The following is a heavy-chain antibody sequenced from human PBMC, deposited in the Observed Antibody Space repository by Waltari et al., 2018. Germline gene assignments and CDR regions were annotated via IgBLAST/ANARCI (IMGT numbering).Heavy chain of an antibody. D-gene: IGHD2-15*01. J-gene: IGHJ4*02. V-gene: IGHV3-23*01. CDR2: ISGTGGHT. CDR1: GFTFASHA. Sequence: EVQLLESGGDFVQPGGSLRLSCAGSGFTFASHALTLVRQAPGKGLEWVSAISGTGGHTYHADSVKGRFTISRDNSKNTMYLQMNSLRAEDTAVYYCAKDWEYCSGGSCRRPTEFWGQGTLVTVSS. CDR3: AKDWEYCSGGSCRRPTEF.